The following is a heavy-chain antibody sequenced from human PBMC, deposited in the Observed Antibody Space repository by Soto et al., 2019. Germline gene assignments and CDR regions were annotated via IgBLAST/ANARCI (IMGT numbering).Heavy chain of an antibody. CDR3: AKNWNWGSLVH. CDR1: GFSISSYY. D-gene: IGHD7-27*01. CDR2: SYYGGST. V-gene: IGHV4-59*08. Sequence: SETLSLTCPFSGFSISSYYWSWIRQPPGKGLEWIGYSYYGGSTNYNPSLKSRVTISVDTPKNQFSLKLSSVTAADTAVYYCAKNWNWGSLVHWGQGTLVTVSS. J-gene: IGHJ4*02.